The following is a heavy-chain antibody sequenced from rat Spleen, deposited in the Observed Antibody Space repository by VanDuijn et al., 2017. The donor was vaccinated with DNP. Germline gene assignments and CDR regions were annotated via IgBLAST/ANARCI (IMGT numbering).Heavy chain of an antibody. D-gene: IGHD3-2*01. J-gene: IGHJ3*01. CDR1: GFTFSDCN. V-gene: IGHV5S10*01. Sequence: EVQLVESGGGLVRPGRSLKLSCATSGFTFSDCNMAWVRQAPKKGLEWVATIIYDGSRTYYRNSVKGRFTISRDNAENTVYLQMNSLRSEDTATYYCARGTSGFAYWGQGTLVTVSS. CDR2: IIYDGSRT. CDR3: ARGTSGFAY.